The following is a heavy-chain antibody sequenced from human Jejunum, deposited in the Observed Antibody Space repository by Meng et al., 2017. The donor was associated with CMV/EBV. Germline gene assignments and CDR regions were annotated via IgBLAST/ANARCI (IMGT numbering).Heavy chain of an antibody. D-gene: IGHD3-16*01. J-gene: IGHJ5*02. CDR1: GYSFHADF. CDR2: INSNSGAT. CDR3: VPYRTSSYWFGP. V-gene: IGHV1-2*02. Sequence: SCRALGYSFHADFLFWVRRAPGQGLEWMGLINSNSGATNYAPNFQGRVTMTRDTSISTVYMDLNSLTSDDTAIYYCVPYRTSSYWFGPWGQGTLVTVSS.